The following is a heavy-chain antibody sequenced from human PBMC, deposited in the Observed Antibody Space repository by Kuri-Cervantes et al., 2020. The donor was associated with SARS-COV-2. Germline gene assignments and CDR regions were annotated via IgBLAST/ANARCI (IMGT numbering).Heavy chain of an antibody. CDR1: GFTFSRYD. D-gene: IGHD6-19*01. CDR2: IGTAGDT. J-gene: IGHJ4*02. CDR3: ARAASEETMSSGWYDY. Sequence: GGSLRLSCAASGFTFSRYDMHWVRQATGKGLEWVSAIGTAGDTYYPGSVKGRFTISRENAKNSLYLQMNSLRAEDTAVYYCARAASEETMSSGWYDYWGQGTLVTVSS. V-gene: IGHV3-13*01.